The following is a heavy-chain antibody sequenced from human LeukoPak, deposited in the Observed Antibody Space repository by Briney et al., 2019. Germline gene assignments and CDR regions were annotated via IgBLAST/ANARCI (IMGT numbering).Heavy chain of an antibody. CDR2: IYYSGST. J-gene: IGHJ4*02. V-gene: IGHV4-59*01. D-gene: IGHD1-26*01. Sequence: PSETLSLTCTVSGGSISSYYWSWIRQPPGKGLEWIGYIYYSGSTNYNPSLKSRVTISVDTSKNQFSLKLSSVTAADTAVYYCARDRLVATTPFSYWGQRTLVTVSS. CDR1: GGSISSYY. CDR3: ARDRLVATTPFSY.